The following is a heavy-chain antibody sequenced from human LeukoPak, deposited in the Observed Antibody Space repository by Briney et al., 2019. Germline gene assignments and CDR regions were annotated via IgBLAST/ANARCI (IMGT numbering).Heavy chain of an antibody. J-gene: IGHJ3*02. CDR3: ATHSGYDYFAFDI. CDR1: GYTFTSYG. Sequence: ASVKVSCKASGYTFTSYGISWVRQAPGQGLEWMGWISAYNGNTNYAQKFQGRVTMTRDTSISTAYMELSSLRSEDTAVYYCATHSGYDYFAFDIWGQGTLVTVSS. D-gene: IGHD5-12*01. CDR2: ISAYNGNT. V-gene: IGHV1-18*01.